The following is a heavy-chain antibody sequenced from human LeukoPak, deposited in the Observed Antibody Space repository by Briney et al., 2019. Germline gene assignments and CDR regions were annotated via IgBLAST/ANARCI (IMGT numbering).Heavy chain of an antibody. CDR1: GFTFDDYA. CDR3: AKDDGSSWTNWFDP. Sequence: GRSLRLSCAASGFTFDDYAMHWVRQAPGKGLEWVSGISWSSGSIGYAGSVKGRFTISRDNAKNSLYLQMNSLRAEDTVLYYCAKDDGSSWTNWFDPWGQGTLVTVSS. D-gene: IGHD6-13*01. J-gene: IGHJ5*02. CDR2: ISWSSGSI. V-gene: IGHV3-9*01.